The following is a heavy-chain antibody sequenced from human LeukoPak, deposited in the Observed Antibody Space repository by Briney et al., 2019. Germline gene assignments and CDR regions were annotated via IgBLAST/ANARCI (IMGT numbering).Heavy chain of an antibody. CDR2: IYHSGST. D-gene: IGHD5-12*01. J-gene: IGHJ4*02. CDR3: ARPGLPSGYGVYFDY. Sequence: PSETLSLTCTVSGGSISSGGYYWSWIRQPSGKGLEWIGYIYHSGSTYYNPSLKSRVTISVDRSKNQFSLKLSSVTAADTAVYYCARPGLPSGYGVYFDYWGQGTLVTVSS. CDR1: GGSISSGGYY. V-gene: IGHV4-30-2*01.